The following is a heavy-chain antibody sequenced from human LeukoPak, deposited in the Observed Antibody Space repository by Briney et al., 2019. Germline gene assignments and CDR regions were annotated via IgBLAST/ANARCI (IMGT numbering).Heavy chain of an antibody. CDR3: ARHEAWFDP. V-gene: IGHV4-59*08. Sequence: SETLSLTCTVSGTSITSYHWSWIRQPPGKGLEWIGSYSGSTNYNPSLKSRVTISVDTSKNQFSLKLSSATAADTAVYYCARHEAWFDPWGQGTLVTVSS. J-gene: IGHJ5*02. CDR2: YSGST. CDR1: GTSITSYH.